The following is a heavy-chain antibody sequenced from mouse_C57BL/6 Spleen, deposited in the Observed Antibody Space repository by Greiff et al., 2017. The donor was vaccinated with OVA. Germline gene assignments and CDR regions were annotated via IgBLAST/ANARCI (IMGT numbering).Heavy chain of an antibody. D-gene: IGHD3-2*02. Sequence: EVKVVESGGGLVKPGGSLKLSCAASGFTFSDYGMHWVRQAPEKGLEWVAYISSGSSTIYYADTVKGRFTISRDNAKNTLFLQMTSLRSEDTAMYYCARKAGPYAMDYWGQGTSVTVSS. CDR2: ISSGSSTI. V-gene: IGHV5-17*01. CDR3: ARKAGPYAMDY. CDR1: GFTFSDYG. J-gene: IGHJ4*01.